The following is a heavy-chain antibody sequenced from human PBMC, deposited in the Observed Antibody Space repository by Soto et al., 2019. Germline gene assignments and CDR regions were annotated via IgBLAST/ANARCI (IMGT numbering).Heavy chain of an antibody. D-gene: IGHD6-19*01. Sequence: PGESLKISCQGSGYSFTNYWMAWVRQMPGKGLEWMGIIDPSDSETKYSPSFQGQVTISADKSVSTAYLQWRSLKSSDTAIYYCARLYGSGWFYFSFWGQGTLVTVSS. V-gene: IGHV5-51*01. J-gene: IGHJ4*02. CDR3: ARLYGSGWFYFSF. CDR2: IDPSDSET. CDR1: GYSFTNYW.